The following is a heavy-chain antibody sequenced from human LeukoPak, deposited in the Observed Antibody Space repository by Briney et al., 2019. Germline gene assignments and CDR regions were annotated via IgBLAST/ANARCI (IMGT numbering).Heavy chain of an antibody. CDR3: ASGGRYYDISGYSDF. Sequence: GGSLRLSCAASGFTFSNFWMHLVRQTPDKGLVWISRISRDGTTTYYADSVRGRFTISRDNAKNTLYLHMNSLRIEDTAVYFCASGGRYYDISGYSDFWGQGTLVTVSS. CDR1: GFTFSNFW. J-gene: IGHJ4*02. V-gene: IGHV3-74*01. CDR2: ISRDGTTT. D-gene: IGHD3-22*01.